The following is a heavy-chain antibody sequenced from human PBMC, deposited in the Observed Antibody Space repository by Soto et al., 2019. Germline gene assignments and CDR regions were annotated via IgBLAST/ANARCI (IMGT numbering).Heavy chain of an antibody. J-gene: IGHJ5*02. CDR1: GLTSSIYS. CDR3: ARGRLWSFDL. Sequence: EVQLVESGGGLVQPGGSLRLSWEASGLTSSIYSLTWVRKTPGKGLEWVSYISSSSGPIYYADSVKGRFTTSRDNAKKSLYLQMGSLRDEDTAVYYCARGRLWSFDLWGQGTLVTVSS. D-gene: IGHD3-10*01. CDR2: ISSSSGPI. V-gene: IGHV3-48*02.